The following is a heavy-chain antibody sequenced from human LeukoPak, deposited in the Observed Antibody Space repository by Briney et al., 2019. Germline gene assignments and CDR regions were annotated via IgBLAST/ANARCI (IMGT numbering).Heavy chain of an antibody. CDR1: GFTLRSYA. Sequence: GTSLRLSCAASGFTLRSYAMHWVRQAPGKGLEWVAVIASDGSKEYYADSVKGRFTISRDNSKNTMYLQMNSLKSEDTAVYYCARSPTSSWHNFDYWGQGTPVTVSS. CDR3: ARSPTSSWHNFDY. D-gene: IGHD6-13*01. CDR2: IASDGSKE. J-gene: IGHJ4*02. V-gene: IGHV3-30*04.